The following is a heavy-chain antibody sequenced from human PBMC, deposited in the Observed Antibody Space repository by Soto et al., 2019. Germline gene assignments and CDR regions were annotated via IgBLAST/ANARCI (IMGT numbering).Heavy chain of an antibody. Sequence: ASVKVSCKASGYIFSTFDINWVRQATGQGLEWMGWMDPNSGDTGYPQKFQGRVTMTRDTSTNTAYMELSGLSSEDTAAYYCARYSSYSSTWVYWGQGTLVTVSS. CDR2: MDPNSGDT. CDR1: GYIFSTFD. V-gene: IGHV1-8*01. D-gene: IGHD6-13*01. CDR3: ARYSSYSSTWVY. J-gene: IGHJ4*02.